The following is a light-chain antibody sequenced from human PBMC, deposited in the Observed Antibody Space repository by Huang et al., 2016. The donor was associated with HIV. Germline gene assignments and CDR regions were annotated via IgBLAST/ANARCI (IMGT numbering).Light chain of an antibody. CDR3: QQYNIRCT. V-gene: IGKV3-15*01. J-gene: IGKJ2*02. CDR1: QRINSN. Sequence: EIVMTQSPATLSVSPGERVTLSCRASQRINSNLAWYQQKPGQAPRLLIYCASSRATGIPAKFRGSGSGTAFTLTITSLQSEDFAVYYCQQYNIRCTFGQGTKLEMK. CDR2: CAS.